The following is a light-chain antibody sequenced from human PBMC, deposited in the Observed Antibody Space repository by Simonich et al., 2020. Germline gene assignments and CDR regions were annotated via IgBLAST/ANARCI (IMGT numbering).Light chain of an antibody. Sequence: QSALTQPASVSGSPGQSITISCTGTSSDVGGYNYVPCYHQHPGKAPKLMIYAVSKRPSGVSNRFSGSKSGNTASLNISGLQAEDEADYYCCSYEGSYVVFGGGTKLTVL. CDR1: SSDVGGYNY. J-gene: IGLJ2*01. V-gene: IGLV2-14*01. CDR3: CSYEGSYVV. CDR2: AVS.